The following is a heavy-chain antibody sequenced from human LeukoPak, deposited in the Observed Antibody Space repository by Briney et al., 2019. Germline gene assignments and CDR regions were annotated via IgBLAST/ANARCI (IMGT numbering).Heavy chain of an antibody. Sequence: SETLSLTCTVSGGSISSSPYYWGWIRQPPGKGLEWIGSIYYSGTTHYNPSLESRVTISVDTSKNQFSLKLASVTAADTAIYAKGAGGFSYYRWFYPWGQGTLVTVSS. V-gene: IGHV4-39*07. D-gene: IGHD5-18*01. CDR1: GGSISSSPYY. J-gene: IGHJ5*02. CDR2: IYYSGTT. CDR3: GAGGFSYYRWFYP.